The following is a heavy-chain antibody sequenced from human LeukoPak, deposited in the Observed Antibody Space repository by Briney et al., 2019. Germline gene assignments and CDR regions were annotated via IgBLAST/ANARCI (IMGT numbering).Heavy chain of an antibody. J-gene: IGHJ4*02. Sequence: GGSLRLSCAASGFTFSCSGMGWARQAPGKGLEWVANIKEDGSWKYYAVSVQGRFTISRDNAKNSLYLQMNSLRAEDTAVYYCGRHRGSYPADSWGQGTLVTVSS. CDR3: GRHRGSYPADS. V-gene: IGHV3-7*01. CDR2: IKEDGSWK. CDR1: GFTFSCSG. D-gene: IGHD5-12*01.